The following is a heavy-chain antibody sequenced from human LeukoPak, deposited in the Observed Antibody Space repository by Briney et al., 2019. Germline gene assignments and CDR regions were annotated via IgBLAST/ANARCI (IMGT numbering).Heavy chain of an antibody. Sequence: SQTLSLTCTVSGGSISSGGYYWSWIRQHPGKGLEWIGYIYYSGSTYYNPSLKSRVTISVDTSKNQFSLKLSSVTAADTAVYYCARGIVATLYFDYWGQGALVTVSS. CDR2: IYYSGST. CDR3: ARGIVATLYFDY. CDR1: GGSISSGGYY. V-gene: IGHV4-31*03. D-gene: IGHD5-12*01. J-gene: IGHJ4*02.